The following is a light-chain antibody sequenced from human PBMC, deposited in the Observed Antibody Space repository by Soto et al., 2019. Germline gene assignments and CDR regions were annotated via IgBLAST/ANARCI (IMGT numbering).Light chain of an antibody. Sequence: VVTQPPSVSGAPGQRVSISCTGNRSNIGARYDVHWYQQLPGTAPKLLIFNNNNRPSGVPDRFSGSKSGTSASLAITGLQAEDEGDYYCQSYDRSLTVVFGGGTKLTVL. CDR2: NNN. J-gene: IGLJ2*01. CDR1: RSNIGARYD. CDR3: QSYDRSLTVV. V-gene: IGLV1-40*01.